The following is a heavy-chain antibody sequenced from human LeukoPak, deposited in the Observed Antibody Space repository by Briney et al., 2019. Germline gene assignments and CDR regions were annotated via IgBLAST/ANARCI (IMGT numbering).Heavy chain of an antibody. CDR2: IIPIFGTA. CDR3: AREAHGYCASGTCPSWYFDL. CDR1: GGTXSSYA. Sequence: SVKVSCKASGGTXSSYAISWVRQAPGQGLEWMGGIIPIFGTANYAQKFQGRVTITADESTSTAYMELSSLRSEDTAVYYCAREAHGYCASGTCPSWYFDLWGRGTLVTVSS. V-gene: IGHV1-69*13. J-gene: IGHJ2*01. D-gene: IGHD2-2*03.